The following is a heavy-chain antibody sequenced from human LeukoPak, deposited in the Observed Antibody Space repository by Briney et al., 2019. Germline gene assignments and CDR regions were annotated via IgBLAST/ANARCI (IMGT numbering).Heavy chain of an antibody. D-gene: IGHD2-2*01. J-gene: IGHJ4*02. V-gene: IGHV4-38-2*01. CDR2: VYRSGTT. Sequence: SETLSLTCAVSGYSISSGRYWGWIRQPPGKGLEWIGSVYRSGTTYYNPSLKSRVAISVDTSKNQFFLALRSVTAADTAVYYCARSLSTAGMDYWGQGTLVTVSS. CDR3: ARSLSTAGMDY. CDR1: GYSISSGRY.